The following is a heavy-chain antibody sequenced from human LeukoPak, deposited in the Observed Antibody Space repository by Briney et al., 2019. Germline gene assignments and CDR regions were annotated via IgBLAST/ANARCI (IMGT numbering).Heavy chain of an antibody. CDR3: AREARLQSSIAAAGTEYYGMDV. D-gene: IGHD6-13*01. J-gene: IGHJ6*02. CDR1: GYTFTSYY. Sequence: ASVKVSCKASGYTFTSYYMHWVRQAPGQGLEWMGIINPSGGNTSYAQKFQGRVTMTRDTSTGTVYMELSSLRSEDTAVYYCAREARLQSSIAAAGTEYYGMDVWGQGTTVTVSS. CDR2: INPSGGNT. V-gene: IGHV1-46*01.